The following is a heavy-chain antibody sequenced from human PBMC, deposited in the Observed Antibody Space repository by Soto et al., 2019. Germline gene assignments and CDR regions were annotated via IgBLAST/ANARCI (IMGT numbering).Heavy chain of an antibody. Sequence: ASVKVSCKASGYSFTTSGITWVRQAPGQGLEWMGWISTYNGNTNYAQKLQDRVTLTTDTSTSTAYMELRSLRSDDTAIYYCARRLYGDYDYWGQGXLVTVSS. CDR3: ARRLYGDYDY. J-gene: IGHJ4*02. D-gene: IGHD4-17*01. V-gene: IGHV1-18*01. CDR1: GYSFTTSG. CDR2: ISTYNGNT.